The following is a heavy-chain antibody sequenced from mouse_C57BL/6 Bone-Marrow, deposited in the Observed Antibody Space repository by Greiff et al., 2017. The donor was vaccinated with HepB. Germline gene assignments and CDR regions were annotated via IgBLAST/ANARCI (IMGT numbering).Heavy chain of an antibody. D-gene: IGHD2-1*01. CDR2: IDPSDSYT. CDR1: AYTFTSYW. J-gene: IGHJ4*01. CDR3: ASRIYYGNWEYAMDY. V-gene: IGHV1-59*01. Sequence: QVQLKQPGAELVRPGTSVKLSCKASAYTFTSYWMHWVKQRPGQGLEWIGVIDPSDSYTNYNQKFKGKATLTVDTSSSTAYMQLSSLTSEDNAVYYCASRIYYGNWEYAMDYWGQGTAESVSS.